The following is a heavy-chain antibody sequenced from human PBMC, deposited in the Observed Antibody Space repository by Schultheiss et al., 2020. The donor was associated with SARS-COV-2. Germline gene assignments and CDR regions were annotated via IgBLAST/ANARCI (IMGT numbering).Heavy chain of an antibody. CDR1: GGSISSGGYY. J-gene: IGHJ6*03. CDR2: IYYSGST. Sequence: LRLSCTVSGGSISSGGYYWSWIRQHPGKGLEWIGYIYYSGSTYYNPSLKSRVIISVDTSKNQFSLKLSSVTAADTAVYYCARGSATLPYYYYYYYMDVWGKGTTVTVAS. V-gene: IGHV4-31*03. D-gene: IGHD2-2*01. CDR3: ARGSATLPYYYYYYYMDV.